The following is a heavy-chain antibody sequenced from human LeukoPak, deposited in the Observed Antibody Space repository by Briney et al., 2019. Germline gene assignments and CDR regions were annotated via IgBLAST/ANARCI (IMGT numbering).Heavy chain of an antibody. CDR1: GGSISSYY. V-gene: IGHV4-59*01. D-gene: IGHD3-10*01. CDR2: IYYSGST. CDR3: ARADYYGSGSYLQNLDY. Sequence: PSETLSLTCTVSGGSISSYYWSWIRQPPGKGLEWIGYIYYSGSTNYNPSLKSRVTISVDTSKNQFSLKLSPVTAADTAVYYCARADYYGSGSYLQNLDYWGQGTLVTVSS. J-gene: IGHJ4*02.